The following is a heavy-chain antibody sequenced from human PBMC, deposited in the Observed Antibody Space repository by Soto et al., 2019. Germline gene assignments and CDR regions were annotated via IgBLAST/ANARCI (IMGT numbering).Heavy chain of an antibody. D-gene: IGHD3-3*01. CDR1: GFTFNNYA. V-gene: IGHV3-30-3*01. Sequence: GGSLRLCCAASGFTFNNYAMYWVRQAPGKGLEWVAVISYDGSNKYYADSVKGRFTISRDNSKNTLYLQMNSLRAEDTAVYYCARDNPRYDFWSGYLPIWGQGTLVTVSS. CDR2: ISYDGSNK. J-gene: IGHJ4*02. CDR3: ARDNPRYDFWSGYLPI.